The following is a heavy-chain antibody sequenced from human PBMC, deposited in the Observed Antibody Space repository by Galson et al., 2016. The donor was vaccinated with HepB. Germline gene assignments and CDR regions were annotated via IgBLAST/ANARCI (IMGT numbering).Heavy chain of an antibody. J-gene: IGHJ6*02. CDR2: ISSGSSYI. Sequence: SLRLSCAGSGFTFNGYNMNWVRQAPGKGPEWVSSISSGSSYIYYADSVKGRFTISRDNAKKSLYLQMNSLRAEDTAVYYCARAPIEIDGLRHYYYGMDVWGQGTTVTVSS. CDR1: GFTFNGYN. D-gene: IGHD5-24*01. CDR3: ARAPIEIDGLRHYYYGMDV. V-gene: IGHV3-21*01.